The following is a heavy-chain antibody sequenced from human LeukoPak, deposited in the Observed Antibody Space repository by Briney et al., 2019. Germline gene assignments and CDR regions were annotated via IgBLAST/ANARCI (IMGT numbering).Heavy chain of an antibody. CDR3: ARHTGAYSSSPFDY. CDR1: GGSISSYY. J-gene: IGHJ4*02. D-gene: IGHD6-6*01. V-gene: IGHV4-59*08. Sequence: PSETLSLTCTVSGGSISSYYWSWIRQPPGKGLEWIGYIYYSGSTNYNPSLESRVTISVGTSKNQFSLKLSSVTAADTAVYYCARHTGAYSSSPFDYWGQGTLVTVSS. CDR2: IYYSGST.